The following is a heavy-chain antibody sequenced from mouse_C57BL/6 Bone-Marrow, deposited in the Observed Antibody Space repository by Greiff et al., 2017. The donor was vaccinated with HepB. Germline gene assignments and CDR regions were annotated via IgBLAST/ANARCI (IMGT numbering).Heavy chain of an antibody. CDR3: TTAGYYSWAFAY. Sequence: EVQLQQSGAELVRPGASVKLSCTASGFNIKDDYMHWVKQRPEQGLEWIGWIDPENGDTEYASKFQGKATITADTSSNTAYLQLSSLTSEDTAVYYCTTAGYYSWAFAYWGQGTLVTVSA. CDR2: IDPENGDT. D-gene: IGHD2-12*01. J-gene: IGHJ3*01. CDR1: GFNIKDDY. V-gene: IGHV14-4*01.